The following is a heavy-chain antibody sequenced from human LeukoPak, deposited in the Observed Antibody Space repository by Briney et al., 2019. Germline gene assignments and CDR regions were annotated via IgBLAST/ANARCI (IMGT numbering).Heavy chain of an antibody. Sequence: GGSLRLSCVVSGFTFSSYAMSWVRQAPGKGLEWVSGISGSGGSTSYADSVKGRFTISRDNAKNTLYLQMNSLRAEDTAVYYCARATDYYDSSGHDYWGQGTLVTVSS. CDR1: GFTFSSYA. V-gene: IGHV3-23*01. D-gene: IGHD3-22*01. J-gene: IGHJ4*02. CDR2: ISGSGGST. CDR3: ARATDYYDSSGHDY.